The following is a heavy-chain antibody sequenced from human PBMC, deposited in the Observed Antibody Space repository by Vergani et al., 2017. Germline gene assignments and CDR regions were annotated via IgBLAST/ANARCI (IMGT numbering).Heavy chain of an antibody. CDR2: ISSNGGST. J-gene: IGHJ4*02. Sequence: EVQLVESGGGLVQPGGSLRLSCSASGFTFSSYAMHWVRQAPGQGLEYVSAISSNGGSTYYADSVKGRFTISRDNSKNTLYLQMSSLRAEDTAVYYCARAGSPCFDYWGQGTLVTVSS. D-gene: IGHD6-19*01. CDR3: ARAGSPCFDY. CDR1: GFTFSSYA. V-gene: IGHV3-64D*06.